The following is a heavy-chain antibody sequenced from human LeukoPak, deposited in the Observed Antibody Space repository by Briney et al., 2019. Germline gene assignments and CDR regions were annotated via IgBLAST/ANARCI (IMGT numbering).Heavy chain of an antibody. D-gene: IGHD5-18*01. J-gene: IGHJ4*02. CDR3: ARGGPGSGYSYGLDY. V-gene: IGHV1-69*13. Sequence: SVKVSCKASGGTFSSYGISWVRQAPGQGLEWMGGIIPILGTPNYAQKFQGRVTITADESTSTAYMELSSLRCEDTAVYYCARGGPGSGYSYGLDYWGQGTLVTVSS. CDR1: GGTFSSYG. CDR2: IIPILGTP.